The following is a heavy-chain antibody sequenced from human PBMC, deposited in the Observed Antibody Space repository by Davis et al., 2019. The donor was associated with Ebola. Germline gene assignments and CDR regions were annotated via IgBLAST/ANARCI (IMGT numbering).Heavy chain of an antibody. CDR2: ISGSGGST. J-gene: IGHJ4*02. Sequence: GESLKIFCAASGFTFSSYAMSWVRQAPGKGLEWVSAISGSGGSTYYADSVKGRFTISRDNSKNTLYLQMNSLRAEDTAVYYCAKREGSWYSPHDYWGQGTLVTVSS. CDR1: GFTFSSYA. D-gene: IGHD6-13*01. V-gene: IGHV3-23*01. CDR3: AKREGSWYSPHDY.